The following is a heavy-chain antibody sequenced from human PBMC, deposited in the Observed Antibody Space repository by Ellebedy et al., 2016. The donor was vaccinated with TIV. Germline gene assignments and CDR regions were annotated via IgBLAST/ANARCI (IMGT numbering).Heavy chain of an antibody. CDR2: ISYDGSNK. D-gene: IGHD2-2*01. J-gene: IGHJ6*02. Sequence: PGGSLRLSCAASGFTFSDHYMDWVRQAPGKGLEWVASISYDGSNKYYADAVKGRFAISRDNSENTLYLQVNSLTTEDTDVYYCARDTSLIPVAMLGTYYYYYVMDVWGQGTTVTVSS. CDR3: ARDTSLIPVAMLGTYYYYYVMDV. CDR1: GFTFSDHY. V-gene: IGHV3-30*09.